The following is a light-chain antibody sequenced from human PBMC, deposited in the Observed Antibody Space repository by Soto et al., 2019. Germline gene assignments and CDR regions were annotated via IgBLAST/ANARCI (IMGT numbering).Light chain of an antibody. CDR2: EDS. CDR1: SSDVGSYNL. J-gene: IGLJ2*01. CDR3: CSYAGGDTFE. Sequence: QSVLTQPASVSGSPGQSITISCTGTSSDVGSYNLVSWYQQSPGKAPKLMIYEDSKRPSGVSDRFSGSKSGNTASLTISGLQAEDEADYYCCSYAGGDTFEFGGGTKLTVL. V-gene: IGLV2-23*02.